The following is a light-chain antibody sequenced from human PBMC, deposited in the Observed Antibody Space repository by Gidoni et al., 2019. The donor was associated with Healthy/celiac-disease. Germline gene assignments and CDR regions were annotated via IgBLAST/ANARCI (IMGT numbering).Light chain of an antibody. CDR2: GAS. CDR1: QSVRSN. J-gene: IGKJ2*01. V-gene: IGKV3-15*01. CDR3: QQYNNWPPYT. Sequence: EIVMTPSPATLSVSPGERATLSCRASQSVRSNLAWYQQKPGQAPRLLIYGASSRATGIPARFSGSGSGTEFTLTISSLQSEDFAVYDCQQYNNWPPYTFGQGTKLEIK.